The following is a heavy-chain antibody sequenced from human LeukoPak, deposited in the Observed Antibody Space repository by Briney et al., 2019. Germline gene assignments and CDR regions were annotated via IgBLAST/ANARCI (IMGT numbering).Heavy chain of an antibody. D-gene: IGHD5-18*01. CDR2: IYTSGST. Sequence: PSETLSLTCTVSGGSISSYYWSWIRQPAGKGLEWIGRIYTSGSTNYNPSLESRVTMSVDTSKNQFSLKLSSVTAADTAVYYCAKGDKPVIAMVKFDYWGQGTLVTVSS. CDR3: AKGDKPVIAMVKFDY. J-gene: IGHJ4*02. CDR1: GGSISSYY. V-gene: IGHV4-4*07.